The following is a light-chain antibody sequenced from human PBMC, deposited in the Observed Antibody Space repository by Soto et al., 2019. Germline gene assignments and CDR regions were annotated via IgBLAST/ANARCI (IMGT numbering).Light chain of an antibody. Sequence: QSVLTQPPSVYGAPGQRVTISCTGTSSNIGAGYDVHWYQQLPGTAPKLLIYDKNNRPSGVPDRFSGSKSGTSASLAITGLQAEDEADYYCQSYDSSLSGSTVFGTGTKLTVL. CDR2: DKN. CDR3: QSYDSSLSGSTV. CDR1: SSNIGAGYD. J-gene: IGLJ1*01. V-gene: IGLV1-40*01.